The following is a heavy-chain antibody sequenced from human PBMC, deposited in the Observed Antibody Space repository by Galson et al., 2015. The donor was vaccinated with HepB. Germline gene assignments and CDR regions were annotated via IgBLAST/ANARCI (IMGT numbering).Heavy chain of an antibody. J-gene: IGHJ6*02. V-gene: IGHV1-18*01. CDR3: ARDPDGMDV. CDR1: GYTFSSFG. Sequence: SVKVSCKASGYTFSSFGISWVRQAPGQGLEWMGWISAYNGNTNYAQKLQGRVTMTTDTSTSTAYMELRSLRFDDTAVYYRARDPDGMDVWGQGTTVTVSS. CDR2: ISAYNGNT.